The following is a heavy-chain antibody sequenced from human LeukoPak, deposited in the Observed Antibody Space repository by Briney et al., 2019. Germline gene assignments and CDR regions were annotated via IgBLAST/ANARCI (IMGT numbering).Heavy chain of an antibody. D-gene: IGHD3-10*01. V-gene: IGHV4-39*01. CDR3: ARGYYASGFNP. J-gene: IGHJ5*02. Sequence: SETLSLTCNVSGGSISRSSYFWGWIRQPPGKGLEWIGSIYYSGDTYYNPSLKSRVTISVDTSKNQFSLQLNSVTPEDTAVYYCARGYYASGFNPWGQGTLVTVSS. CDR1: GGSISRSSYF. CDR2: IYYSGDT.